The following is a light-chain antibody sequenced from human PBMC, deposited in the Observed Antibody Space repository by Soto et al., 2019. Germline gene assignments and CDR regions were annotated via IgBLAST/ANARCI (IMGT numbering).Light chain of an antibody. CDR2: AAS. Sequence: DIQMTQSPSSLSASVGDRVTITCRASQSISSYLNWYQQKPGKAPKLLIYAASSLQSGVPSRFSGSVSGTDFALTISSLQPEDFAAYYCQQSYSTPLTCGQGTKVEFK. CDR1: QSISSY. CDR3: QQSYSTPLT. V-gene: IGKV1-39*01. J-gene: IGKJ1*01.